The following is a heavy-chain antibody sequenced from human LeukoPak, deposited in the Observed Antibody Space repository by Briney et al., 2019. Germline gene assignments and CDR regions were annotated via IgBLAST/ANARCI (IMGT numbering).Heavy chain of an antibody. J-gene: IGHJ3*02. V-gene: IGHV3-21*01. CDR3: AREGLTHDAFDI. Sequence: GGPLRLSCAASGFTFSRYSMNWVRQAPGKGLEWVSSISSSSSYIYYADSVKGRFTISRDNAKNSLYLQMNSLRAEDTAVYYCAREGLTHDAFDIWGQGTMVTVSS. D-gene: IGHD4/OR15-4a*01. CDR1: GFTFSRYS. CDR2: ISSSSSYI.